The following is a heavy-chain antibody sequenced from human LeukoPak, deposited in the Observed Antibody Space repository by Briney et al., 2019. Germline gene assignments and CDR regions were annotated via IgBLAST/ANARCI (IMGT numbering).Heavy chain of an antibody. CDR3: AKDLEVSIHYYFDS. D-gene: IGHD2-21*01. CDR2: ISGSAGST. CDR1: GFTFSSSA. J-gene: IGHJ4*02. V-gene: IGHV3-23*01. Sequence: GGSLRLSCAASGFTFSSSAMSWVRQAPGEGLEWVSAISGSAGSTYYADSVKGRFTISRDNAKNTLYLQMNSLRAEDTAVYYCAKDLEVSIHYYFDSWGQGTLVTVSS.